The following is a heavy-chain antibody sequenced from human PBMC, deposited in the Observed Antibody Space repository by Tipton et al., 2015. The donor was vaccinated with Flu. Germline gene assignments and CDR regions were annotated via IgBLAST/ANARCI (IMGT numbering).Heavy chain of an antibody. CDR3: ARGAGDGYNGGLFDY. Sequence: LRLSCTVSGGSISSYYWSWIRQPPGKGLEWIGYIYYSGSTNYNPSLKSRVTISVDTSKNQFSLKLSSVTAADTAVYYCARGAGDGYNGGLFDYWGQGTLVTVSS. D-gene: IGHD5-24*01. V-gene: IGHV4-59*01. CDR1: GGSISSYY. J-gene: IGHJ4*02. CDR2: IYYSGST.